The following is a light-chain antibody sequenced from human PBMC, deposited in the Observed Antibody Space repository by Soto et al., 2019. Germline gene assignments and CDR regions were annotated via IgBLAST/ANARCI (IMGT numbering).Light chain of an antibody. Sequence: TKCAVTLSLSPAAISTLSCSTSQRVYDSHLAWYQLRPGQAPRLLIYGASTWATGIPDRFSGSGSGTDFSLTIRGLQPEDFAMYYCQQYRRSPDTFGQGTRLEI. CDR3: QQYRRSPDT. J-gene: IGKJ5*01. CDR2: GAS. V-gene: IGKV3-20*01. CDR1: QRVYDSH.